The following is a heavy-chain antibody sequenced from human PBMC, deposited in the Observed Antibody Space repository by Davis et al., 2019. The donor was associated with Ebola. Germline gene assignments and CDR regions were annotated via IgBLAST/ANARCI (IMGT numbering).Heavy chain of an antibody. CDR1: GYTFTGYY. Sequence: ASVKVSCKASGYTFTGYYMHWVRQAPGQGLEWMGWINPNSGGTNYAQKFQGRVTMTRDTSISTAYMELSRLRSDDTAVYYCARDRSSSGSLGAFDIWGQGTMVTVSS. D-gene: IGHD6-19*01. CDR3: ARDRSSSGSLGAFDI. V-gene: IGHV1-2*02. J-gene: IGHJ3*02. CDR2: INPNSGGT.